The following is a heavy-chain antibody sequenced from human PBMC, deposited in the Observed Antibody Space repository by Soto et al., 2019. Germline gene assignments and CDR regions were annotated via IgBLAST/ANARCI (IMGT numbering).Heavy chain of an antibody. CDR2: ISGSGGST. V-gene: IGHV3-23*01. CDR3: AKDMSTFGGERAYFDY. J-gene: IGHJ4*02. CDR1: GFTFSSYA. D-gene: IGHD3-16*01. Sequence: EVQLLESGGGLVQPGGSLRLSCAASGFTFSSYAMSWVRQAPGKGLEWVSAISGSGGSTYYADSVKGRFTISRDNSKNTLYLQMNSLRAEDTAVYYCAKDMSTFGGERAYFDYWGQGTLVTVSS.